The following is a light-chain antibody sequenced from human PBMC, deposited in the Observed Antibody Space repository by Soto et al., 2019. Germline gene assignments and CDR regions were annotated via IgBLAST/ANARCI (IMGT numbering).Light chain of an antibody. CDR2: GAS. J-gene: IGKJ3*01. CDR3: QHYGSSVFT. V-gene: IGKV3-20*01. Sequence: EIVLTQSPGTLSLSPGERATLSCRASQSVSSTYLGWYQQKPGQAPRLLIYGASSRATGIPDRFSGSGSGTDFTLTISRLEPEDFAVYYCQHYGSSVFTFGPGTKVELK. CDR1: QSVSSTY.